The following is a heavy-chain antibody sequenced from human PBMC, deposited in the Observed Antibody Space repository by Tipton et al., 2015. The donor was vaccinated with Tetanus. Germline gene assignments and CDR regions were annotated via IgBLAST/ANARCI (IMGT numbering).Heavy chain of an antibody. CDR1: QFTFSTYY. CDR3: ARGPRLLLYYFDS. CDR2: ISYDGAEI. J-gene: IGHJ4*02. D-gene: IGHD5-12*01. V-gene: IGHV3-30-3*01. Sequence: SLRLSCAASQFTFSTYYMHWVRQSPGKGLEWVAFISYDGAEIYYADSVMGRFTVSRDNTKNSLYLEINSLRAEDTAVYYCARGPRLLLYYFDSWGQGTLVTVSS.